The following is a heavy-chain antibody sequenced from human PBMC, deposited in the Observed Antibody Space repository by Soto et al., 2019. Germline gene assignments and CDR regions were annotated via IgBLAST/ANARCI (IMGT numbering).Heavy chain of an antibody. Sequence: KPSETLSLTCTVSGGSISSGDHYWSWVRQPPGKGLEWIAYIYYRGTTYYNPSLKSRVTMSVDTSKNQFSLSLNSVTAADTAVYYCATYYDSSGPSFDYWGQGTLVTVSS. CDR3: ATYYDSSGPSFDY. CDR1: GGSISSGDHY. J-gene: IGHJ4*02. CDR2: IYYRGTT. D-gene: IGHD3-22*01. V-gene: IGHV4-30-4*01.